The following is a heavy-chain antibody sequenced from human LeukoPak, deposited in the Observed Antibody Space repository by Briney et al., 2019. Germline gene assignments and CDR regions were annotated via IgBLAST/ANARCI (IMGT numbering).Heavy chain of an antibody. V-gene: IGHV3-30-3*01. Sequence: GRSLRLSCAASGFTFSSYAMHWVRQAPGKGLEWVAVISYDGSNKYYAVSVKGRFTISRDNSKNALYLQMNSLRAEDTAVYYCARRTPGYCSGGTCYGFQHWGQGTLVTVSS. CDR1: GFTFSSYA. D-gene: IGHD2-15*01. CDR2: ISYDGSNK. CDR3: ARRTPGYCSGGTCYGFQH. J-gene: IGHJ1*01.